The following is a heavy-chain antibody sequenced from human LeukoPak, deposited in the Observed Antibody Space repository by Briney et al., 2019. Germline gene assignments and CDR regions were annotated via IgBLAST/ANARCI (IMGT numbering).Heavy chain of an antibody. Sequence: ASVKVSCKASGYTFTSYGISWVRQAPGQGLEWMGWISAYNGITNHAQKLQGRVTMTTDTSTSTAYMELRSLRSDDTAVYYCARDKEPNYCSGGSCLYYYYYYMDVWGKGTTVTVSS. CDR2: ISAYNGIT. J-gene: IGHJ6*03. D-gene: IGHD2-15*01. V-gene: IGHV1-18*01. CDR3: ARDKEPNYCSGGSCLYYYYYYMDV. CDR1: GYTFTSYG.